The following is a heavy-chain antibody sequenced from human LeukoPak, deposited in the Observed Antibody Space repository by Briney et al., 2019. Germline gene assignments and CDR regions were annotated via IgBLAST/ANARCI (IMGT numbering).Heavy chain of an antibody. D-gene: IGHD3-10*01. CDR3: ARGTHGSGSPLEPFDY. CDR1: GYTFTGYY. J-gene: IGHJ4*02. CDR2: INPNSGGT. V-gene: IGHV1-2*02. Sequence: ASVKVSCKASGYTFTGYYMHWVRQAPGQGLEWMGWINPNSGGTNYAQKFQGRATMTRDTSISTAYMELSRLRSDDTAVYYCARGTHGSGSPLEPFDYWGQGTLVTVSS.